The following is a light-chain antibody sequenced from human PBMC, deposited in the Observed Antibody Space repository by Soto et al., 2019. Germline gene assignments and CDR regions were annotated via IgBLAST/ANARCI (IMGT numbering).Light chain of an antibody. CDR1: QNINSW. Sequence: DIQMTQSPSTLSAFVGDRVTITCRASQNINSWLAWYQQKPGKAPKLLIYKASSLESGVPSRFSGSGSGTEFTLTIGSLQPDDIATYYCQQHNDYPLTFGGGTKVEIK. CDR2: KAS. V-gene: IGKV1-5*03. J-gene: IGKJ4*01. CDR3: QQHNDYPLT.